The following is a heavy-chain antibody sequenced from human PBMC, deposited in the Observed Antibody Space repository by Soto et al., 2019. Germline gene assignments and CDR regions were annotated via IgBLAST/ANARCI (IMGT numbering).Heavy chain of an antibody. D-gene: IGHD3-3*01. Sequence: VQLMESGGGLVQPGGSLRLSCAASGFTVSSFYMTWVRQAPGKGLQWVAVISSGGSTYYADSVKGRFTISRDNSKNTLYLETNSLRAEDTAVFYCARDTFGGAYDFLHGGPSTLVTVSS. CDR3: ARDTFGGAYDFLH. CDR1: GFTVSSFY. CDR2: ISSGGST. J-gene: IGHJ1*01. V-gene: IGHV3-66*01.